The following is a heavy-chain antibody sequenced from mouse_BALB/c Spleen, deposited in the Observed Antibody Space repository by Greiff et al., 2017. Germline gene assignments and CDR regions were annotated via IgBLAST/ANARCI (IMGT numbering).Heavy chain of an antibody. V-gene: IGHV3-2*02. CDR3: AVYDRFAY. D-gene: IGHD2-3*01. CDR2: ISYSGST. CDR1: GYSITSDYA. Sequence: VQLKESGPGLVKPSQSLSLTCTVTGYSITSDYAWNWIRQFPGNKLEWMGYISYSGSTSYNPSLKSRISITLDTSKNQFFLQLNSVTTEDTATYYCAVYDRFAYWGQGTLVTVSA. J-gene: IGHJ3*01.